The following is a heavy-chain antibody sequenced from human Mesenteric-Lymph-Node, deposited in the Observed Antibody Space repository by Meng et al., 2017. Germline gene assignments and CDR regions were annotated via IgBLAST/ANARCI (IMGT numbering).Heavy chain of an antibody. D-gene: IGHD2-15*01. CDR2: IKQDGSEK. CDR3: ARDCGYCSGGSCSGCDWYFDL. Sequence: GESLKISCAASGFTFSAYWMNWVRQAPGKGLEWVANIKQDGSEKYCVDSVKGRFTISRDNAKNTLYLQMNSLRAEDTAVYYCARDCGYCSGGSCSGCDWYFDLWGHGTLVTVSS. J-gene: IGHJ2*01. CDR1: GFTFSAYW. V-gene: IGHV3-7*01.